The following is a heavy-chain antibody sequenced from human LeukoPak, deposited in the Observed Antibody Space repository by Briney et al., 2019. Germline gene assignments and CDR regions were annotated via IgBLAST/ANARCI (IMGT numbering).Heavy chain of an antibody. V-gene: IGHV4-39*07. CDR1: GGSISSSSYY. CDR2: IYYSGST. D-gene: IGHD1-1*01. Sequence: SETLSLTCIVSGGSISSSSYYWGWVRQPPGKGLEWIGSIYYSGSTYYNPSLKSRVTISVDTSKNQFSLKLSSVTAADTAVYYCARERGTDYYYYYYYMDVWGKGTTVTVSS. CDR3: ARERGTDYYYYYYYMDV. J-gene: IGHJ6*03.